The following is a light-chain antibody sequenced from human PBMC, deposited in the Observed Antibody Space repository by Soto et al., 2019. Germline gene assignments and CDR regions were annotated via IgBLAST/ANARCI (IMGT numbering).Light chain of an antibody. CDR1: SSDVGGYNY. J-gene: IGLJ1*01. CDR3: SSYTSSSTLYV. CDR2: DVS. Sequence: QSALTQPASVSGSPGQSITISCTGTSSDVGGYNYVSWYQQHPGKAPKRISYDVSNRPSGVSNRFSGSKSGNTASLTISGLQAEDEADYYCSSYTSSSTLYVFGTGTKLTVL. V-gene: IGLV2-14*01.